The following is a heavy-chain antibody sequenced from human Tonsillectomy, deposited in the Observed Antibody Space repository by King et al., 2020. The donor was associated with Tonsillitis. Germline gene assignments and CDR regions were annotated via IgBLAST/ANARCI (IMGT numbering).Heavy chain of an antibody. V-gene: IGHV3-30*18. D-gene: IGHD6-19*01. CDR2: TSYDGSNK. Sequence: QLVQSGGGVVQPGRSLRLSCAASGFTFRSYGMHWVRQAPGKGLEWVAVTSYDGSNKDYADSVKGRFTISRDNSKNTLYLQMNSLRADDTAVYYCAKTPDSSGGLAYLDDWGQGTLVTVSS. CDR3: AKTPDSSGGLAYLDD. J-gene: IGHJ4*02. CDR1: GFTFRSYG.